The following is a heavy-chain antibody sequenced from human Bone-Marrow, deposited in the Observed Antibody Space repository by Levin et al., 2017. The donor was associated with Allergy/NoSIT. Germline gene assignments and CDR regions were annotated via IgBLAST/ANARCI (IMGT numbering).Heavy chain of an antibody. V-gene: IGHV3-30*18. CDR1: GFIFKTYG. Sequence: GGSLRLSCAASGFIFKTYGIHWVRQAPGKGLEWVAVISYDGLNTYYADSVKGRFTISRDNSRNTVYLEMNSLRAEDTAVYYCAKDINDFWSGLYPTPGNGMDVWGQGTTVTVSS. J-gene: IGHJ6*02. D-gene: IGHD3-3*01. CDR2: ISYDGLNT. CDR3: AKDINDFWSGLYPTPGNGMDV.